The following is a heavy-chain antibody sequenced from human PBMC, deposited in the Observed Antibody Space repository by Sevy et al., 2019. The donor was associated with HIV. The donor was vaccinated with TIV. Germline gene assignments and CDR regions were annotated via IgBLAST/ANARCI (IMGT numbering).Heavy chain of an antibody. CDR1: GFTFSRYS. D-gene: IGHD3-22*01. CDR2: IKQDGSEK. CDR3: ARLSSGYYYFDY. J-gene: IGHJ4*02. V-gene: IGHV3-7*01. Sequence: GGSLRLSCAASGFTFSRYSMSWVRQAPGKGLEWVANIKQDGSEKYYVDSVKGRFTISRDNAKNSLYLQMNSLRAEDTAVYYCARLSSGYYYFDYWGQGTLVTVSS.